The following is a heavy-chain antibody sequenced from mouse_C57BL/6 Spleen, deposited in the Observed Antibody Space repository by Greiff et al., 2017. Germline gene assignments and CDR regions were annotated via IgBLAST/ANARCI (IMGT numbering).Heavy chain of an antibody. D-gene: IGHD1-1*01. J-gene: IGHJ4*01. Sequence: EVQVVESGAGLVKPGGSLKLSCAASGFTFSSYAMSWVRQTPEKRLEWVAYISSGGDYIYYADTVKGRFTISRDNARNTLYLQMSSLKSEDTAMYYCTRDGGTVVATNAMDYWGQGTSVTVSS. CDR1: GFTFSSYA. V-gene: IGHV5-9-1*02. CDR3: TRDGGTVVATNAMDY. CDR2: ISSGGDYI.